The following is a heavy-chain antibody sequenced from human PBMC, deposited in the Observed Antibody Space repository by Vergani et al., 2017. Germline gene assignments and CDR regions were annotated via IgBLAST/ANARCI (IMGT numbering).Heavy chain of an antibody. Sequence: QVTLKESGPVLVKPTETLTLTCTVSGFSLSNARMGVSWIRQPPGKALEWLAHIFSNDEKSYSTSLKSRLTIIKDTSKNQVVLTMTNMDPVDTATYYCAHSLDRSYYFDYWGQGTLVTVSS. D-gene: IGHD3-16*02. CDR1: GFSLSNARMG. J-gene: IGHJ4*02. V-gene: IGHV2-26*01. CDR2: IFSNDEK. CDR3: AHSLDRSYYFDY.